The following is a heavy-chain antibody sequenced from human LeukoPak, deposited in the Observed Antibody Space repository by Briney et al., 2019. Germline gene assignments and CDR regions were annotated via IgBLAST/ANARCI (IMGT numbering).Heavy chain of an antibody. D-gene: IGHD3-10*01. CDR3: ARDGGFGPRNY. J-gene: IGHJ4*02. V-gene: IGHV3-21*01. Sequence: GGSLRLSCAASGFTFSSYEMNWVRQAPGKGLEWVSSISSSSSYIYYADSVKGRFTISRDNAKNSLYLQMNSLRAEDTAVYYCARDGGFGPRNYWGQGTLVTVSS. CDR2: ISSSSSYI. CDR1: GFTFSSYE.